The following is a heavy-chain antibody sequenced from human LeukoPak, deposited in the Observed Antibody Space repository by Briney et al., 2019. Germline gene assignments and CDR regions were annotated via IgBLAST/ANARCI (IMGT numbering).Heavy chain of an antibody. D-gene: IGHD2-15*01. Sequence: EASVKVSCKASGYTFTSYGIGWVRQAPGQGLEWMGWISAYNGNTNYAQKLQGRVTMTTDTSTSTAYMELRSLRSDDTAVYYCAACSGGSCSEWFDPWGRGTLVTVSS. CDR2: ISAYNGNT. J-gene: IGHJ5*02. V-gene: IGHV1-18*01. CDR1: GYTFTSYG. CDR3: AACSGGSCSEWFDP.